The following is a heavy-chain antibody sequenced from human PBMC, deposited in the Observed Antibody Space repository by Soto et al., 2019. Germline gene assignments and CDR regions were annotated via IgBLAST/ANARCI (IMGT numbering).Heavy chain of an antibody. V-gene: IGHV3-33*01. CDR1: GFTFSSYG. D-gene: IGHD2-2*02. J-gene: IGHJ4*02. Sequence: GGSLRLSCAASGFTFSSYGMHWVRQAPGKGLEWVAVIWYDGSNKYYADSVKGRFTISRDNSKNTLYLQMNSLRAEDTAVYYCARENRGRVVVPAAISPLDYWGQGTLVTVSS. CDR2: IWYDGSNK. CDR3: ARENRGRVVVPAAISPLDY.